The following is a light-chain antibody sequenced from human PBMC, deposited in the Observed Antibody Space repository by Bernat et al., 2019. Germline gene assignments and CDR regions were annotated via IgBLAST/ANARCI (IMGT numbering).Light chain of an antibody. CDR1: QSVGNY. J-gene: IGKJ4*01. CDR3: QQYTNWPFT. V-gene: IGKV3-11*01. CDR2: GSS. Sequence: LSPVERATLSCRASQSVGNYVAWYQQQPGPPPRLLMYGSSQRATGTPDRFSGSGSGTDFTLTITSLEPEDFEVYYGQQYTNWPFTFGGVTKVETK.